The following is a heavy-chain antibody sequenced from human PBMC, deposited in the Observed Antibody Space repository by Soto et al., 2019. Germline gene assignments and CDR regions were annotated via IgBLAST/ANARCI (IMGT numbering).Heavy chain of an antibody. CDR2: IYYSGST. CDR1: GGSISSGGYY. V-gene: IGHV4-31*03. Sequence: PSETLSLTCTVSGGSISSGGYYCSWIRQHPGKGLEWIGYIYYSGSTYYNPSLKSRVTISVDTSKNQFSLKLSSVTAADTAVYYCARGDASWYFDYWGQGTLVTVSS. D-gene: IGHD6-13*01. CDR3: ARGDASWYFDY. J-gene: IGHJ4*02.